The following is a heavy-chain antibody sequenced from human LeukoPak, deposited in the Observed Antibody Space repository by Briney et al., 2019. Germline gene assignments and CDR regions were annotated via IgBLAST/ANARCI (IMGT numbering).Heavy chain of an antibody. D-gene: IGHD1-26*01. CDR1: GFRFTGFW. J-gene: IGHJ3*02. CDR2: INQESTET. V-gene: IGHV3-7*01. Sequence: GGSLRLSCAASGFRFTGFWMSWVRQAPGKGPEWVANINQESTETYYVDSVRGRFTISRDNAKNSLYLQMHTLRAEDTAVYYCAGDGVGVLPGDAFDIWSQGTMVTVSS. CDR3: AGDGVGVLPGDAFDI.